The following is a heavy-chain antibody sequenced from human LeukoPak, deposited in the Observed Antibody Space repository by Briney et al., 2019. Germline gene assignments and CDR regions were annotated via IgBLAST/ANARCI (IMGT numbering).Heavy chain of an antibody. D-gene: IGHD4-11*01. CDR3: VRDYSNFVQGD. Sequence: SETLSLTCTVSGDSISSSHYYWGWIRQSPGKGLEWIGSTYSGGETHYNPSLNSRVTIFLDTSKNRFSLNLISVIATDTAVYYCVRDYSNFVQGDWGQGTLVTVSS. V-gene: IGHV4-39*02. CDR2: TYSGGET. J-gene: IGHJ4*02. CDR1: GDSISSSHYY.